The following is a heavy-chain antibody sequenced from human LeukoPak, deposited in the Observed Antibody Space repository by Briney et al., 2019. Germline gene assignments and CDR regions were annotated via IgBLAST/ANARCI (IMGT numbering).Heavy chain of an antibody. CDR1: GGSISSSSYY. CDR2: IYSSGST. J-gene: IGHJ4*02. V-gene: IGHV4-39*01. CDR3: ARHFFIEWELLPFDY. Sequence: SETLSLTCTVSGGSISSSSYYWGWIRQPPGKGLEWIGSIYSSGSTYYNPSLKSRVTISVDTSNNQFSLKLSSVTAADTAVYYCARHFFIEWELLPFDYWGQGTLVTVSS. D-gene: IGHD1-26*01.